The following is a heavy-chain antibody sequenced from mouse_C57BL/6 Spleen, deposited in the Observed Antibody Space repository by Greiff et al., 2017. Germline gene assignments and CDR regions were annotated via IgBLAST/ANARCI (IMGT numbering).Heavy chain of an antibody. Sequence: EVKVVESGGGLVKPGGSLKLSCAASGFTFSDYGMHWVRQAPEKGLEWVAYISSGSSTIYYADTVKGRFTISRDNAKNTLFLQMTSLRSEDTAMYYCARPDGNYVYAMDYWGQGTSVTVSS. J-gene: IGHJ4*01. CDR2: ISSGSSTI. CDR1: GFTFSDYG. CDR3: ARPDGNYVYAMDY. D-gene: IGHD2-1*01. V-gene: IGHV5-17*01.